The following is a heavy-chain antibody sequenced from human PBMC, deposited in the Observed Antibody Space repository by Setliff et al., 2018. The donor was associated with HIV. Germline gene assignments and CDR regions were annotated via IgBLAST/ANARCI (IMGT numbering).Heavy chain of an antibody. CDR3: ARVSSTYWYSIFRNYYYHMDV. CDR2: IDHRGRP. Sequence: ASETLSLTCAVYGGSFSAYYWSWIRQPPGMGLEWIGEIDHRGRPKYNPSLNSRVTISVDTSKTQFSLKLSSVTAADTAVYYCARVSSTYWYSIFRNYYYHMDVWGKGTTVTVS. J-gene: IGHJ6*03. CDR1: GGSFSAYY. V-gene: IGHV4-34*01. D-gene: IGHD2-8*02.